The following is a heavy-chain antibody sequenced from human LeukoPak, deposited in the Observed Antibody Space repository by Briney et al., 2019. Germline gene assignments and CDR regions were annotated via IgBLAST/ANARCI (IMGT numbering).Heavy chain of an antibody. Sequence: GGSLRLSCAASGFTFSSYWMSWVRQAPGKGLEWVANIKQDGSEKYYVDSVKGRFTISRDNAKNSLYLQMNSLRAEDTAVYYCARGRHFYGDYIGDYWGQGTLVTVSS. CDR3: ARGRHFYGDYIGDY. CDR2: IKQDGSEK. CDR1: GFTFSSYW. D-gene: IGHD4-17*01. V-gene: IGHV3-7*01. J-gene: IGHJ4*02.